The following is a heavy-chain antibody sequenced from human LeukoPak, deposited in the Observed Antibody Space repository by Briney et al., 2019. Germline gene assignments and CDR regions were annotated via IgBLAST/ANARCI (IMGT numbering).Heavy chain of an antibody. CDR3: ARVHSSSCPDY. J-gene: IGHJ4*02. CDR2: ISAYNGNT. V-gene: IGHV1-18*01. CDR1: GYTFTSYG. D-gene: IGHD6-13*01. Sequence: ASVKVSCKASGYTFTSYGISWVRQAPGQGLEWMGWISAYNGNTNYAQKLQGRVTMTTDTSTSTAYVELRSLRSDDTAVYYCARVHSSSCPDYWGQGTLVTVSS.